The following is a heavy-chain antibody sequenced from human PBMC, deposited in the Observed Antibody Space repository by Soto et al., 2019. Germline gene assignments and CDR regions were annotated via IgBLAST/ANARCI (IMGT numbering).Heavy chain of an antibody. V-gene: IGHV4-30-4*01. J-gene: IGHJ4*02. CDR1: GGSISSGDYY. D-gene: IGHD3-22*01. Sequence: PSETLSLTCTVSGGSISSGDYYWSWIRQPPGKGLEWIGYIYYSGSTYYNPSLKSRVTISVDTSNNQFSLKLSSVTAADTAVYYCARASYDSSTYYLDYWGQGTLVTVSS. CDR2: IYYSGST. CDR3: ARASYDSSTYYLDY.